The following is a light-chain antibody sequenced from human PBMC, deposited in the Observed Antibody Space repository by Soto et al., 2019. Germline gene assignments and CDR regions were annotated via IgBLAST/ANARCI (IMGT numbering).Light chain of an antibody. V-gene: IGKV3-15*01. CDR3: QQYKDWPQT. CDR1: QSVSSS. J-gene: IGKJ2*01. Sequence: EIVMTQSPATLSVSPGERGALSCRASQSVSSSVAWYQQRPGQAPRLLIYGASTRATGIPARFSGSGSGTEFALTVSSLQSEDFAVYYCQQYKDWPQTFGQGTKQEL. CDR2: GAS.